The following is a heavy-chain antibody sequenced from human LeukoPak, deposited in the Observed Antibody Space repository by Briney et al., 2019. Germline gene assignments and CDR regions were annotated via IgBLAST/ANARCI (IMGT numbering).Heavy chain of an antibody. CDR3: ARDSSSSYSDAFDI. CDR2: IYHSGST. V-gene: IGHV4-38-2*01. Sequence: PSETLSPTCAVSGYSISSGYYWGWIRQPPGKGLEWIGSIYHSGSTYYNPSLKSRVTISVDTSKNQFSLKLSSVTAADTAVYYCARDSSSSYSDAFDIWGQGTMVTVSS. D-gene: IGHD6-13*01. CDR1: GYSISSGYY. J-gene: IGHJ3*02.